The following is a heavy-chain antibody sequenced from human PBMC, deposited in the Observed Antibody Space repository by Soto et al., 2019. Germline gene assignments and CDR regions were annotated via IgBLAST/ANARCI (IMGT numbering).Heavy chain of an antibody. CDR2: TYYRSKWYN. CDR3: ARSRGVVVPAATCFDA. D-gene: IGHD2-2*01. V-gene: IGHV6-1*01. Sequence: SQTLSLTCAISGDSVSSNIAAWNWIRQSPSRGLEWLGRTYYRSKWYNDYAVSVKSRITINPDTSKNHFSLQLNSVTPEDTAVYYCARSRGVVVPAATCFDAWGQGTLVTVSS. J-gene: IGHJ5*02. CDR1: GDSVSSNIAA.